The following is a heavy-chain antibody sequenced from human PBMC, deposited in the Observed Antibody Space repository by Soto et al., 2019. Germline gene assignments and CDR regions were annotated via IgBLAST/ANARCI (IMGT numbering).Heavy chain of an antibody. J-gene: IGHJ3*02. CDR3: ARNYGSSGYYLDALDI. Sequence: GGSLRLSCVASGFTFSGYGMHWVRQSPGKGLEWVAVIWSDGSDKYYADSVRGRFTIARDNSRNTLSLQMDRLRAEDTAVYYCARNYGSSGYYLDALDIWGQGKMVTVSS. D-gene: IGHD3-22*01. CDR2: IWSDGSDK. V-gene: IGHV3-33*01. CDR1: GFTFSGYG.